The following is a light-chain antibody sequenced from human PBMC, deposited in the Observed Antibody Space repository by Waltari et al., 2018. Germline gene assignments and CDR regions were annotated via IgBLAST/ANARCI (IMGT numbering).Light chain of an antibody. CDR1: QSVRSY. V-gene: IGKV3-11*01. CDR2: DAS. Sequence: EIVLTQSPATLSLSPGETATLSCRASQSVRSYLAWYQKKPGQAPRLLISDASNRATGIPARFSGSGSVTDFTLTISSLEPEDFAVYYCHQRSDWPRTFGQGTKVEIK. J-gene: IGKJ2*01. CDR3: HQRSDWPRT.